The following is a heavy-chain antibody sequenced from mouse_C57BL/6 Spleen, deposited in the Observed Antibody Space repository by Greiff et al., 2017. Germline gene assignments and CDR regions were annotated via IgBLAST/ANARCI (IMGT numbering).Heavy chain of an antibody. D-gene: IGHD2-1*01. V-gene: IGHV1-82*01. CDR1: GYAFSSSW. CDR3: ARGIYYGNYGYFDV. CDR2: IYPGDGDT. J-gene: IGHJ1*03. Sequence: QVQLKESGPELVKPGASVKISCKASGYAFSSSWMNWVKQRPGKGLEWIGRIYPGDGDTNYNGKFKGKATLTADKSSITAYMQLSSLTSEDSAVYFCARGIYYGNYGYFDVWGTGTTVTVSS.